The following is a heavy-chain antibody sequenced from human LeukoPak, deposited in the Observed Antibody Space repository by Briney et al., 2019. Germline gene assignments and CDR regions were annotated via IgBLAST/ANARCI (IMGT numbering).Heavy chain of an antibody. CDR3: ARGGNRVSYYESSGYVDY. D-gene: IGHD3-22*01. CDR1: GYIFTSYD. J-gene: IGHJ4*02. CDR2: MNPNSGNT. Sequence: ASVKVSCRASGYIFTSYDINWVRQATGQGLEWMGWMNPNSGNTGYAQKFQGRVTMTRNTSISTAYMELSSLRSEDTAVYYCARGGNRVSYYESSGYVDYWGQGTLVTVSS. V-gene: IGHV1-8*01.